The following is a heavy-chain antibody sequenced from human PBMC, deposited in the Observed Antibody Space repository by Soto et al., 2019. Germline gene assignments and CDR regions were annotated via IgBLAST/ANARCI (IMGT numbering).Heavy chain of an antibody. CDR2: ISYDGSNK. Sequence: QVQLVASGGGVVQPGRSLRLSCAASGFTFSSYGMHWVRQAPGKGLEWVAVISYDGSNKYYADSVKGRFTISRDNSKNTLYLQMNSLRAEDTAVYYCAKGGEQWLANFDYWGQGTLVTVSS. D-gene: IGHD6-19*01. J-gene: IGHJ4*02. CDR1: GFTFSSYG. CDR3: AKGGEQWLANFDY. V-gene: IGHV3-30*18.